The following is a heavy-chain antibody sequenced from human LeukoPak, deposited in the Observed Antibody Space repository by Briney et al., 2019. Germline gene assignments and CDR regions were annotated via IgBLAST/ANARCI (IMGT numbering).Heavy chain of an antibody. Sequence: ASVKVSCKASGYTFTSYYMHWVRQAPGQGLEWMGIINPSGGSTSYAQKFQGRVTMTRDTSTSTVYMELSSLRSEDTAVYYCARDSRPAAMESGRGDYWGQGTLVTVSS. J-gene: IGHJ4*02. CDR2: INPSGGST. CDR1: GYTFTSYY. V-gene: IGHV1-46*01. D-gene: IGHD2-2*01. CDR3: ARDSRPAAMESGRGDY.